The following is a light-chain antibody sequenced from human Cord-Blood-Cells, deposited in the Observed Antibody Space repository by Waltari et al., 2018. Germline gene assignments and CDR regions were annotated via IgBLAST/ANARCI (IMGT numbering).Light chain of an antibody. CDR2: DAS. V-gene: IGKV1-33*01. CDR3: QQYDNLPPFT. J-gene: IGKJ3*01. Sequence: DIQMTQSPSSLSASVGARVTLTCQASQDISNYLNWYQQKPGKAPKLLIYDASNLETGVPSRFSGSGSGTDFTLTISSLQPEDIATYYCQQYDNLPPFTFGPGTKVDIK. CDR1: QDISNY.